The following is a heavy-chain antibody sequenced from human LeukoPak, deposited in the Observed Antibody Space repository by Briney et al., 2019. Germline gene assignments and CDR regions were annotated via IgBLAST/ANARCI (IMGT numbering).Heavy chain of an antibody. J-gene: IGHJ4*02. D-gene: IGHD3-10*01. CDR3: ARYVVYGSGKYYFDY. CDR2: INYSGST. Sequence: SETLSLTCTVSGGSVSSTTYFWSWIRHPPGKGLEWIASINYSGSTYYNPSLKSRVTISVDMSENQFSLKLSSVTAADTAVYYCARYVVYGSGKYYFDYWGQGTLVTVSS. V-gene: IGHV4-39*01. CDR1: GGSVSSTTYF.